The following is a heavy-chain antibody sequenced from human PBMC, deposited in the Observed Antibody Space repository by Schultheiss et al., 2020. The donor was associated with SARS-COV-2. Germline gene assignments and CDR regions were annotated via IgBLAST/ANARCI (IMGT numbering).Heavy chain of an antibody. J-gene: IGHJ4*02. V-gene: IGHV3-23*01. CDR1: GFTFSSYG. Sequence: GGSLRLSCAASGFTFSSYGMHWVRQAPGKGLEWVSAISGSGGSTYYADSVKGRFTISRDNAKNSLYLQMNSLRAEDTAVYYCTTGPTYYYGSGSYYLDYWGQGTLVTVSS. CDR3: TTGPTYYYGSGSYYLDY. CDR2: ISGSGGST. D-gene: IGHD3-10*01.